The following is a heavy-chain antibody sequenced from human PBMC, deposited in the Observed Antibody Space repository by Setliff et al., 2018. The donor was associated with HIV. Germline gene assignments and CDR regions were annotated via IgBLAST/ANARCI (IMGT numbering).Heavy chain of an antibody. CDR3: AGDVGVSYYYYYYMDV. CDR2: ISYSGNT. V-gene: IGHV4-39*02. D-gene: IGHD2-8*02. J-gene: IGHJ6*03. Sequence: PSETLSLTCSVSGGSIRSNSYYWGWIRQPPGKGLEWIGSISYSGNTYSSPSLKSRVIISVDTSKNQFSLKLSSVTAADTAVYYCAGDVGVSYYYYYYMDVWGKGTTVTVSS. CDR1: GGSIRSNSYY.